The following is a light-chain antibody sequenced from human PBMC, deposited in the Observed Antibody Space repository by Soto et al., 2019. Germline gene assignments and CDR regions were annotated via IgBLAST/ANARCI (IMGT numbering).Light chain of an antibody. V-gene: IGLV2-23*01. CDR1: SSDVGTYNL. CDR2: EGS. CDR3: CAYAGSRAWL. Sequence: QSAPTQPACVSGSPGQSITISCTGTSSDVGTYNLVSWYQKDPGKAPKLIIYEGSRRPSGVSNRFSGSKSGNTASLTISGLQAEDEADYYCCAYAGSRAWLFGGGTKLTVL. J-gene: IGLJ3*02.